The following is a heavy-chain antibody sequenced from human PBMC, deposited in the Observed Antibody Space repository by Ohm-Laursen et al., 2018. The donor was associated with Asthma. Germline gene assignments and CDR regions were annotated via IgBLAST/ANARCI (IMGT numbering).Heavy chain of an antibody. V-gene: IGHV3-23*01. Sequence: GSLRLSCTASGFTFSSYAMSWVRQAPGKGLEWVSAISGSGGSTYYADSVKGRFTISRDNSKNTLYLQMNSLRAEDTAVYYCAKTKFDYRRDHLDGMDVWGQGTTVTVSS. J-gene: IGHJ6*02. D-gene: IGHD4-11*01. CDR3: AKTKFDYRRDHLDGMDV. CDR1: GFTFSSYA. CDR2: ISGSGGST.